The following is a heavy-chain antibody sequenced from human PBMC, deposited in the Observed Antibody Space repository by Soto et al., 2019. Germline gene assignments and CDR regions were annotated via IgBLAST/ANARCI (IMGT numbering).Heavy chain of an antibody. V-gene: IGHV3-23*01. CDR1: GFMFSSCG. Sequence: LRLSCAAAGFMFSSCGMSWVRQAPGKGLQWVATIHPSGGSTHYAESVRGRFTISRDNSRDTLYLQMNSLRAEDTAVYYCAKDPSTGPPDCWGQGALVTVSS. J-gene: IGHJ4*02. CDR2: IHPSGGST. D-gene: IGHD3-9*01. CDR3: AKDPSTGPPDC.